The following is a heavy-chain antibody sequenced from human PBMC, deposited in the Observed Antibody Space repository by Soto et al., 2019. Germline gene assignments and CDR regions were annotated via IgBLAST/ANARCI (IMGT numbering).Heavy chain of an antibody. CDR1: GYTFTSYD. CDR2: MNPNSGNT. CDR3: ARGLRLPFSYYDILTGYLGGPSEPHAFDI. J-gene: IGHJ3*02. Sequence: ASVKVSCKASGYTFTSYDINWVRQATGQGLEWMGWMNPNSGNTGYAQKFQGRVTMTRNTSISTAYMELSSLRSEDTAVYYCARGLRLPFSYYDILTGYLGGPSEPHAFDIWGQGTMVTVS. D-gene: IGHD3-9*01. V-gene: IGHV1-8*01.